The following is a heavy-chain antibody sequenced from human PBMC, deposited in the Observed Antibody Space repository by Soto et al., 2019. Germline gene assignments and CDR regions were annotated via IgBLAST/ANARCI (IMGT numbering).Heavy chain of an antibody. D-gene: IGHD6-6*01. J-gene: IGHJ4*02. CDR2: MNPNSGNT. Sequence: QVQLVQSGAEVKKPGASVKVSCKASGYTFTSYDINWVRQATGQGLEWMGLMNPNSGNTGYAQKMQGIGAMTRNTSIITAYMELSSLRSEDTAVYYCAREKSSSCFAYWGQGTLVTVSS. V-gene: IGHV1-8*01. CDR1: GYTFTSYD. CDR3: AREKSSSCFAY.